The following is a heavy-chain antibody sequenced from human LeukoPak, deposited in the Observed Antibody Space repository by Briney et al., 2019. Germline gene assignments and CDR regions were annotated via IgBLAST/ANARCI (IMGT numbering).Heavy chain of an antibody. V-gene: IGHV1-18*01. CDR3: ARDRYYDSSGYRPY. CDR2: VSAYNGNT. J-gene: IGHJ4*02. D-gene: IGHD3-22*01. Sequence: ASVKVSCKASGYTFTSYGISWVRQAPGQGLEWMGWVSAYNGNTNYAQKLQGRVTMTTDTSTSTAYMELRSLRSDDTAVYYCARDRYYDSSGYRPYWGQGTLVTVSS. CDR1: GYTFTSYG.